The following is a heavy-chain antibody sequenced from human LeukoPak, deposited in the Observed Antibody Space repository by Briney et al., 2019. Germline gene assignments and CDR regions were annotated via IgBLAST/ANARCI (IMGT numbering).Heavy chain of an antibody. CDR1: GGSISNYY. J-gene: IGHJ4*02. Sequence: SETLSLTCIVSGGSISNYYWSWIRQPPGKGLEWIGYIYYSGSTNYNPSLKSRVTISVDTSRNQFSLKLSSVTAADTAVYYCARHESNYDILTGYYISPFDYWGQGTLVTVSS. CDR3: ARHESNYDILTGYYISPFDY. D-gene: IGHD3-9*01. V-gene: IGHV4-59*08. CDR2: IYYSGST.